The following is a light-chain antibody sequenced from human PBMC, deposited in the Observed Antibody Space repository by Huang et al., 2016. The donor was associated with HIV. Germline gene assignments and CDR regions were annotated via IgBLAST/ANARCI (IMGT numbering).Light chain of an antibody. CDR2: GAS. CDR1: QNVSTN. J-gene: IGKJ1*01. Sequence: EIVMTQSPVTLSVSPGESATLSCRASQNVSTNLAWYQHKPGRAPRLLIYGASTSATSVPARVSASVSGTEFTLTVGGLRSDDFAVYYCQHYDNWAPATFGQGTKLEFK. CDR3: QHYDNWAPAT. V-gene: IGKV3-15*01.